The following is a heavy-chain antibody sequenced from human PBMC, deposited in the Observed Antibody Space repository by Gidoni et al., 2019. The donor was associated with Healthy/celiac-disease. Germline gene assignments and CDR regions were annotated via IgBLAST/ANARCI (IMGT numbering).Heavy chain of an antibody. CDR1: GFTFSDYY. V-gene: IGHV3-11*04. Sequence: QVQLVESGGGLVKPGGSLRLSCAASGFTFSDYYMSWIRQAPGKGLEWVSYISSSGSTIYYADSVKGRFTISRDNAKNSLYLQMNSLRAEDTAVYYCAREAEMATIIYYYYYYGMDVWGQGTTVTVSS. J-gene: IGHJ6*02. CDR2: ISSSGSTI. D-gene: IGHD5-12*01. CDR3: AREAEMATIIYYYYYYGMDV.